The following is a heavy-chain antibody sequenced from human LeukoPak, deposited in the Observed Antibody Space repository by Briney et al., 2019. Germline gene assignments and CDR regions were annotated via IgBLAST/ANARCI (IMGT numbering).Heavy chain of an antibody. V-gene: IGHV3-23*01. CDR3: AKALGGLWYYYGSGSYYDY. J-gene: IGHJ4*02. CDR2: ISGSGGST. CDR1: GFTFSSYA. D-gene: IGHD3-10*01. Sequence: PGGSLRLSCAASGFTFSSYAMSWVRQATGEGLEWVSAISGSGGSTYYADSVKGRFTISRDNTKNTLYLQMNSLRAEDTAVYYCAKALGGLWYYYGSGSYYDYWGQGTLVTVSS.